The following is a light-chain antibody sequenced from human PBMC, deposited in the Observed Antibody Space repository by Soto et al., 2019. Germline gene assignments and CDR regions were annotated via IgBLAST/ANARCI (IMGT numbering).Light chain of an antibody. V-gene: IGKV3-11*01. CDR2: DAS. CDR3: QHRHN. Sequence: DIVLTQSPATLSLSPGERATLSCRASQSVSRDFAWYQQKPGQAPRLLIYDASNRATGIPSRFSDSGSGTDFTLTINSVQPEDFAVYYYQHRHNFGPGTKVDFK. CDR1: QSVSRD. J-gene: IGKJ3*01.